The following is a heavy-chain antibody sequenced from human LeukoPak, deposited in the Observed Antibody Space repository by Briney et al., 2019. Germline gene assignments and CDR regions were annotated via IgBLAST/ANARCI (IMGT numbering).Heavy chain of an antibody. Sequence: SETLSLTCAVYGGSFSGYYWSWIRQPPGKGLEWIGEINHSGSTNYNPSLKSRVTISVDTSKSQFSLKLSSVTAADTAVYYCARGPRVYFGVVRYGMDVWGQGTTVTVSS. J-gene: IGHJ6*02. D-gene: IGHD3-3*01. CDR1: GGSFSGYY. CDR3: ARGPRVYFGVVRYGMDV. V-gene: IGHV4-34*01. CDR2: INHSGST.